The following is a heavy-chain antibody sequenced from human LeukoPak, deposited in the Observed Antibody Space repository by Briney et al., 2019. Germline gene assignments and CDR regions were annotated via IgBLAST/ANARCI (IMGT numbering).Heavy chain of an antibody. CDR2: INSDGRIT. J-gene: IGHJ4*02. CDR3: ASPYCGRGACYGGNY. D-gene: IGHD2-21*02. V-gene: IGHV3-74*01. CDR1: GFTFSNHW. Sequence: GGSLRLSCAASGFTFSNHWMHWVRQAPGKGLVWVSRINSDGRITNYADPVKGRFTISRDNAKNTLYLQMNNLRAEDTAVYYCASPYCGRGACYGGNYWGQGTPVTVSS.